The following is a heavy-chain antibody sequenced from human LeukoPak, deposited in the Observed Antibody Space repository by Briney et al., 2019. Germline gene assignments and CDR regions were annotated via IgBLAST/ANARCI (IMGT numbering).Heavy chain of an antibody. CDR2: IKSKTDGGTT. CDR3: TTGGSPHYYYYGMDV. D-gene: IGHD5-12*01. Sequence: GGSLRLSCAASGFTISNAWMNWVRQAPGKGLEWVGRIKSKTDGGTTDYAAPVKGRFTISRDDSKNTLCLQMNSLKTEDTAIYYCTTGGSPHYYYYGMDVWGQGTTVTVSS. J-gene: IGHJ6*02. CDR1: GFTISNAW. V-gene: IGHV3-15*07.